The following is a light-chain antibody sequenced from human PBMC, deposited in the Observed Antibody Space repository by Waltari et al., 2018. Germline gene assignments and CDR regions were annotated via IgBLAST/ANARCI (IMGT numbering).Light chain of an antibody. CDR3: QQRSNWPRT. J-gene: IGKJ1*01. CDR1: QSVTTS. CDR2: SAS. Sequence: EIVLTQSPDTLSLSPGERATPSCRASQSVTTSFAWYQQKPGQAPRLLIYSASNRATGVPARFSGSGSGTDFTLTISSLEPEDFAVYYCQQRSNWPRTFGQGTKVEIK. V-gene: IGKV3-11*01.